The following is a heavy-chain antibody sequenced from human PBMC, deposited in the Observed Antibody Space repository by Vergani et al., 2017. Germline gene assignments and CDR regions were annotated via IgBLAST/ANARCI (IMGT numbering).Heavy chain of an antibody. CDR3: AKDHLEYSGSYFLSDVDY. CDR2: ISGSGGST. D-gene: IGHD1-26*01. CDR1: GFTFSSYG. V-gene: IGHV3-23*01. J-gene: IGHJ4*02. Sequence: EVQLLESGGGLVQPGGSLRHSCAASGFTFSSYGMSWVRQAPGKGLEWVSAISGSGGSTYYADSVKGRFTISRDNSKNTLYLQMNSLRAEDTAVYYCAKDHLEYSGSYFLSDVDYWGQGTLVTVSS.